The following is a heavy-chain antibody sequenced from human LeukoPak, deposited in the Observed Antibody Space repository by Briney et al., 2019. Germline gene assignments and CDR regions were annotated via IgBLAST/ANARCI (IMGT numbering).Heavy chain of an antibody. CDR2: ISFDGSNK. CDR1: GFTFSSYG. Sequence: GRSLRLSCAASGFTFSSYGMHWVRQAPGKGLEWVAVISFDGSNKYYADSVKGRFTISRDNSKNTLYLQMNSLRAEDTAVYYCARATVTTTSFDYWGQGTLVTVSS. CDR3: ARATVTTTSFDY. D-gene: IGHD4-17*01. J-gene: IGHJ4*02. V-gene: IGHV3-30*03.